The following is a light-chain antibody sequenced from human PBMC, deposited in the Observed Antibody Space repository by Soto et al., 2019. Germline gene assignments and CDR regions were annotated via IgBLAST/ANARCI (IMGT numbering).Light chain of an antibody. J-gene: IGKJ5*01. CDR1: QSVSSSY. V-gene: IGKV3-20*01. CDR3: QQYGSSPVT. Sequence: EIVLTQSPGTLSLSPGERATLSCRASQSVSSSYLAWYQQKPGQAPRLLIYGASSRATGIPDRFSGSGSGTDVTLTISRLEPEDFAVYYCQQYGSSPVTFGHGTRLEIK. CDR2: GAS.